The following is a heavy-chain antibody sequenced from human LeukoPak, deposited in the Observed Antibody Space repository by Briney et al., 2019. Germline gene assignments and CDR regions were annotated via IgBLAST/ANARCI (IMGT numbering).Heavy chain of an antibody. CDR1: GGSISSYY. CDR2: IYYSGST. Sequence: SETLSLTCTVSGGSISSYYWSWIRQPPGKGLEWIGYIYYSGSTNYNPSLKSRVTISVDTSKNQFSLKLSSVTAADTAVYYWARVFGSYCSSTSCYYKWFDPWGQGTLVTVSS. CDR3: ARVFGSYCSSTSCYYKWFDP. D-gene: IGHD2-2*01. J-gene: IGHJ5*02. V-gene: IGHV4-59*01.